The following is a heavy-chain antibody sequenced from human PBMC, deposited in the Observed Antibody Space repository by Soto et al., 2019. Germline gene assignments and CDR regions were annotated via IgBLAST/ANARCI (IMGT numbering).Heavy chain of an antibody. V-gene: IGHV1-46*01. Sequence: ASVKVSCKASGNTVPNYAIHWVRQAPGQGLEWMGIINPSGGSTSYAQKFQGRVTMTRDTSTSTVYMELSSLRSEDTAVYYCARVRTRNYYDSSGYDYWGQGTLVTVSS. CDR3: ARVRTRNYYDSSGYDY. CDR2: INPSGGST. D-gene: IGHD3-22*01. J-gene: IGHJ4*02. CDR1: GNTVPNYA.